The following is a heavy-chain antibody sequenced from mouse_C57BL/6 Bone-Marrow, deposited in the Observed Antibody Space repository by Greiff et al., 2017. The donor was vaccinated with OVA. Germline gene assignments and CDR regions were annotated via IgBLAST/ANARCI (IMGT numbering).Heavy chain of an antibody. CDR1: GYSITSGYD. CDR3: ARAGWLLPYAMDY. CDR2: ISYSGST. D-gene: IGHD2-3*01. Sequence: EVQLQESGPGMVKPSQSLSLTCTVTGYSITSGYDWHWIRHFPGNKLEWMGYISYSGSTNYNPSLKSRISITHDTSKNHFFLKLNSVTTEDTATYYCARAGWLLPYAMDYWGQGTSVTVSS. J-gene: IGHJ4*01. V-gene: IGHV3-1*01.